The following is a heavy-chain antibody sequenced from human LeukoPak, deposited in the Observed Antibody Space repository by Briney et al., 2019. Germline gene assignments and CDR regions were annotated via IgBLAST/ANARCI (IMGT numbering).Heavy chain of an antibody. D-gene: IGHD3-22*01. V-gene: IGHV4-39*01. CDR1: GGSISSSSYY. CDR2: IYYSGST. Sequence: SQTLSLTCTVSGGSISSSSYYWGWIRQPPGKGLERIGSIYYSGSTYYNPSLKSRVTISVDTSKNQFSLKLSSVTAADTAVYYCARSSGYRYRFDYWGQGTLVTVSS. CDR3: ARSSGYRYRFDY. J-gene: IGHJ4*02.